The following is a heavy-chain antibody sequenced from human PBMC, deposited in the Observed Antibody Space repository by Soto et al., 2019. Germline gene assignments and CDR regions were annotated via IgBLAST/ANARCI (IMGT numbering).Heavy chain of an antibody. D-gene: IGHD3-10*01. CDR1: GYPFTTYH. Sequence: ASVKVSCKASGYPFTTYHLHWVRQAPGQGLEWMGIVYVTGTGTRSAQKFQGRLTMTRDRSTSTVYMELGSLRSEDTAVYYCARPEGYGSGSYYFDSWGQGTLFTVSS. J-gene: IGHJ4*02. CDR2: VYVTGTGT. V-gene: IGHV1-46*01. CDR3: ARPEGYGSGSYYFDS.